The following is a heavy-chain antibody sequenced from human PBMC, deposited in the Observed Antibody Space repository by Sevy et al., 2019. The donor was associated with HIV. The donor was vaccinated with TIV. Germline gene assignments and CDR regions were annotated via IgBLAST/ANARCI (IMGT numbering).Heavy chain of an antibody. D-gene: IGHD2-2*01. CDR2: INHSGST. CDR1: GGSFSGYY. CDR3: ARHCSGTSCSHAFDI. V-gene: IGHV4-34*01. J-gene: IGHJ3*02. Sequence: SETLSLTCAVYGGSFSGYYWSWIRQPPGKGLEWIGEINHSGSTNYNPSLKSRVTISGDTSKNQFSLKLSSVTAADTAVYYCARHCSGTSCSHAFDIWGQWTMVTDSS.